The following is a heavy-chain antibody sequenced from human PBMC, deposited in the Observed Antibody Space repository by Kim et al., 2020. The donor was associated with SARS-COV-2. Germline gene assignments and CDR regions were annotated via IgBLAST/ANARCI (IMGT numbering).Heavy chain of an antibody. D-gene: IGHD1-1*01. CDR1: GFTFSSYW. V-gene: IGHV3-7*01. CDR3: ARGDGYNWMDNLDV. CDR2: IKQDGSEK. Sequence: GGSLRLSCAASGFTFSSYWMSWVRQAPGKGLEWVANIKQDGSEKYYVDSVKGRFTISRDNAKNSLYLQMNSLRAEDTAVYYCARGDGYNWMDNLDVWGQGTLVTVSS. J-gene: IGHJ4*02.